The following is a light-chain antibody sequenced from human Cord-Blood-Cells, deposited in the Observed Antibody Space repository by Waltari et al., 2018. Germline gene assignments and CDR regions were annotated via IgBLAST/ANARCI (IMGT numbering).Light chain of an antibody. CDR2: ESS. Sequence: QSALTQPASVSGSPGQANTLSCTGTSSGVGSYNLVSWYQQHPGKAPKLMIYESSKLPSGVSKRFSGSKSGNTSSLAISGLQTADEADYYCCSYAGSSTWVFGGGTKLTVL. V-gene: IGLV2-23*01. CDR3: CSYAGSSTWV. CDR1: SSGVGSYNL. J-gene: IGLJ3*02.